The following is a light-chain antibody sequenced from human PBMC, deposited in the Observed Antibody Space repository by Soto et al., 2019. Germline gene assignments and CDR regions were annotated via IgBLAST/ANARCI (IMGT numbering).Light chain of an antibody. V-gene: IGLV1-51*01. CDR3: GTWDNSLSAFV. CDR2: DNN. CDR1: SSNIGNNY. Sequence: QSVLTQPPSVSGAPGQKVTVSCSGSSSNIGNNYVSWYQQFPGTAPKLLIYDNNERPSGIPDRFSGSKSGTSATLGITGLQTGDEADYYCGTWDNSLSAFVFGTATKLTVL. J-gene: IGLJ1*01.